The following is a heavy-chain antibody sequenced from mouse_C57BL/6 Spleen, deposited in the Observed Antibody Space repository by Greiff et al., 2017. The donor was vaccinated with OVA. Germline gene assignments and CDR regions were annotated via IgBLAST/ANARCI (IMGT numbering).Heavy chain of an antibody. D-gene: IGHD1-1*01. CDR1: GYTFTSYW. CDR2: IHPNSGST. CDR3: ARSVITTVRDAMDY. Sequence: QVQLQQPGAELVKPGASVKLSCKASGYTFTSYWMHWVKQRPGQGLEWIGMIHPNSGSTNYNEKFKSKATLTVDKSSSTAYMQLSSLTSEDSAVYYCARSVITTVRDAMDYWGQGTSVTVSS. V-gene: IGHV1-64*01. J-gene: IGHJ4*01.